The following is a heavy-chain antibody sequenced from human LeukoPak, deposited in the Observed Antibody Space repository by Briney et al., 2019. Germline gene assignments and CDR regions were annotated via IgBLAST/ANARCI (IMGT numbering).Heavy chain of an antibody. V-gene: IGHV4-59*01. CDR1: GGSISSYY. D-gene: IGHD3-22*01. J-gene: IGHJ4*02. CDR2: IYYSGST. Sequence: PSETLSLTCTVSGGSISSYYWSWIRQPPGKGLEWIGYIYYSGSTNYNPSLKSRVTISVDTSKNQFSLKLSSVTAADTAVYYCARAQGFDYYDSSGYRYYFDSWGQGTLVTVSS. CDR3: ARAQGFDYYDSSGYRYYFDS.